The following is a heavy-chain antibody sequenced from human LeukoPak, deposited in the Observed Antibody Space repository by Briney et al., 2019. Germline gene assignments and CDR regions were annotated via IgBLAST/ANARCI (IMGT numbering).Heavy chain of an antibody. CDR1: GFTFDDYA. CDR2: ISWDGGST. Sequence: GSLRLSCAASGFTFDDYAMHWVCQAPGKGLEWVSLISWDGGSTYYADSVKGRFTISRDNSKNSLYLQMNSLRAEDTALYYCAKGTSSWHEFDYWGQGTLVTVSS. CDR3: AKGTSSWHEFDY. V-gene: IGHV3-43D*03. J-gene: IGHJ4*02. D-gene: IGHD6-13*01.